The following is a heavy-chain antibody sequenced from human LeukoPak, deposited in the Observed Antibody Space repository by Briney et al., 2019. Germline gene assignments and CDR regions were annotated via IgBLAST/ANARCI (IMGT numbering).Heavy chain of an antibody. CDR2: INHSGST. Sequence: SETLSLTCAVYGGSFSGYYWSWIRQPPGKGLEWIREINHSGSTNYNPSLKSRVTISVDTSKNQFSLKLSSVTAADTAVYYCARRRSFDYWGQGTLVTVSS. CDR3: ARRRSFDY. V-gene: IGHV4-34*01. CDR1: GGSFSGYY. J-gene: IGHJ4*02.